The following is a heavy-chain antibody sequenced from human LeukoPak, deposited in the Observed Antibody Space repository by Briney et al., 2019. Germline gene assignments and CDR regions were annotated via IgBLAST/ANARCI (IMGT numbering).Heavy chain of an antibody. V-gene: IGHV4-39*07. CDR2: IYYSGST. CDR1: GGSISSSSYY. J-gene: IGHJ5*02. Sequence: PSETLSLTCTVSGGSISSSSYYWGWIRQPPGKGLEWIGSIYYSGSTYYNPSLKSRVTISVGTSKNQFSLKLSSVTAADTAVYYCAREGETMVRGWFDPWGQGTLVTVSS. D-gene: IGHD3-10*01. CDR3: AREGETMVRGWFDP.